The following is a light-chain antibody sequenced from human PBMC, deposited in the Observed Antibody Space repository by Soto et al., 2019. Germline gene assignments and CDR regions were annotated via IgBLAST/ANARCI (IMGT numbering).Light chain of an antibody. CDR1: SSDVGGYNY. CDR3: TSYTTSSPYLV. V-gene: IGLV2-14*03. CDR2: DVT. Sequence: HSVLTQPASVSGSPGQSFTISCTGTSSDVGGYNYVSWYQHHPGKAPKLMIYDVTNRPSGVSNRFSGSKSGNTASLTISGLQAEDEADYYCTSYTTSSPYLVFGGGTKLTVL. J-gene: IGLJ3*02.